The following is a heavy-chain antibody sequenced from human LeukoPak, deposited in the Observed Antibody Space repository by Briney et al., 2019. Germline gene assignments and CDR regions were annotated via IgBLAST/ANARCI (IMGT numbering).Heavy chain of an antibody. CDR1: GFTFSSFE. Sequence: GGSLRLSCAASGFTFSSFEMNWVRQAPGKGLEWVSFMSTTGSTISYADSVKGRFTMSRDNAKNSLFLIMNSLRAEDTAVFYCARDGFFGGIDYWGQGTLVTVSS. J-gene: IGHJ4*02. V-gene: IGHV3-48*03. CDR3: ARDGFFGGIDY. D-gene: IGHD3-3*01. CDR2: MSTTGSTI.